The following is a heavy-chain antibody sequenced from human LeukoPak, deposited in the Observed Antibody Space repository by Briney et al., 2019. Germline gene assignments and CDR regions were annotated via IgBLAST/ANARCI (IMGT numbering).Heavy chain of an antibody. Sequence: PGGSLRLSCAASGFNFSNYAMTWVRQAPGKGPEWVSTVNSNDRPYYADSVKGRFTISRDNSKNTLYLQMNTPRVEDTALYYCAKARAAVVEAAINYWGQGILVTVSP. V-gene: IGHV3-23*01. CDR2: VNSNDRP. D-gene: IGHD2-15*01. J-gene: IGHJ4*02. CDR1: GFNFSNYA. CDR3: AKARAAVVEAAINY.